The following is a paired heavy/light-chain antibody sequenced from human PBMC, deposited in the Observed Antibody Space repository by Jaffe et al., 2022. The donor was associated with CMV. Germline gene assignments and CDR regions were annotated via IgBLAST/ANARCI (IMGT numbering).Heavy chain of an antibody. V-gene: IGHV1-46*01. D-gene: IGHD2-8*01. CDR2: INPVGGST. J-gene: IGHJ3*02. CDR1: GYTFTNYF. Sequence: QVQLVQSGAEVKKPGASVKVSCQASGYTFTNYFMNWVRQAPGQGLEWVGIINPVGGSTDYAQKFQGRVTMTRDTSTSTVYMEASSLRSEDTAVYYCARSRTNPGVFDIWGQGTMVTVSS. CDR3: ARSRTNPGVFDI.
Light chain of an antibody. CDR1: QTIINS. V-gene: IGKV1-39*01. CDR3: QQTFSAPVT. J-gene: IGKJ4*01. CDR2: NAY. Sequence: DIQMTQSPSSLSASVGDRVTITCRARQTIINSLNWYQQKPGKAPKLLVYNAYSLQSGVPSRFSGSGSGTDFTLTISSLQPEDFATYYCQQTFSAPVTFGGGTKVEIK.